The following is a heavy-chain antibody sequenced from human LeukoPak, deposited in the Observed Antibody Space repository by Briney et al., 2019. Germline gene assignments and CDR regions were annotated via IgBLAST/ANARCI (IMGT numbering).Heavy chain of an antibody. J-gene: IGHJ3*02. V-gene: IGHV3-20*04. CDR3: ASQTDRRAGPNDAFDI. CDR1: GFTFDDYG. Sequence: GGSLRLSCAASGFTFDDYGMSWVRQAPGKGLEWVSGINWNGGSTGYADSVKGRFTISRDNAKNSLYLQMNSLRAEDTALYYCASQTDRRAGPNDAFDIWGQGTMVTVSS. CDR2: INWNGGST.